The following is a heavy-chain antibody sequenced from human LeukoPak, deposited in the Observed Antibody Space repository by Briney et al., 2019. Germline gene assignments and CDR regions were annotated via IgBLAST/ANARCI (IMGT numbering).Heavy chain of an antibody. CDR1: GFTFSNAW. J-gene: IGHJ3*02. CDR2: VKSKADDGTT. Sequence: GGSLRLSCAVSGFTFSNAWMSWVRQAAGKGLEWVGRVKSKADDGTTDYAAPVKGRFTISRDNSKNTLYLQMNSLRAEDTAVYYCARDVYGSGLRGDAFDIWGQGTMVTVSS. V-gene: IGHV3-15*01. D-gene: IGHD3-10*01. CDR3: ARDVYGSGLRGDAFDI.